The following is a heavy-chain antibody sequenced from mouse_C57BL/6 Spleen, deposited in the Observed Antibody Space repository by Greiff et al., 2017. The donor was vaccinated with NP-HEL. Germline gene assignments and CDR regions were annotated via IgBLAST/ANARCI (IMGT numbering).Heavy chain of an antibody. CDR1: GFTFSSYA. Sequence: EVKVVESGGGLVKPGGSLKLSCAASGFTFSSYAMSWVRQTPEKRLEWVATISDGGSYTYYPDNVKGRFTISRDNAKNNLYLQMSHLKSEDTAMYYCARDGAQATRAMDYWGQGTSVTVSS. V-gene: IGHV5-4*01. CDR3: ARDGAQATRAMDY. CDR2: ISDGGSYT. D-gene: IGHD3-2*02. J-gene: IGHJ4*01.